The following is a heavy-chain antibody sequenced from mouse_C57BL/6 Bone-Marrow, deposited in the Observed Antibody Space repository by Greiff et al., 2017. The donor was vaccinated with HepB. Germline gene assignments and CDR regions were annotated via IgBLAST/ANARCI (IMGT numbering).Heavy chain of an antibody. Sequence: QVQLQQSGAELVRPGTSVKVSCKASGYAFTNYLIEWVQQRPGQGLEWIGVINAGSGGTNYNEKLKGKATLTADKSSSTAYMQLSSLTSEDSAVYFCASTLYYYGSSRFAYWGQGTLVTVSA. D-gene: IGHD1-1*01. CDR1: GYAFTNYL. V-gene: IGHV1-54*01. J-gene: IGHJ3*01. CDR3: ASTLYYYGSSRFAY. CDR2: INAGSGGT.